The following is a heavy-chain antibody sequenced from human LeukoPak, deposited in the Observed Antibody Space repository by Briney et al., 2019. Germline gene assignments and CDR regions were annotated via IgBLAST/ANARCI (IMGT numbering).Heavy chain of an antibody. Sequence: SETLSLTCTVSGGSISSSSYYWGWIRQPPGKGLEWIGSIYYSGSTYYNPSLKSRVTISVDTSKNQFSLKLSSVTAADTAVYYRASQPTLLWFGELLYLPYWGQGTLVTVSS. V-gene: IGHV4-39*01. J-gene: IGHJ4*02. CDR3: ASQPTLLWFGELLYLPY. CDR1: GGSISSSSYY. CDR2: IYYSGST. D-gene: IGHD3-10*01.